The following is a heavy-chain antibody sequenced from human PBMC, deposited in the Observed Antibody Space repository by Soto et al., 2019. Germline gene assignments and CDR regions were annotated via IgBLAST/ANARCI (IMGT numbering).Heavy chain of an antibody. J-gene: IGHJ5*02. CDR3: GRVVEDLAGGVNWFDP. CDR1: GYTFSSYV. D-gene: IGHD2-8*02. CDR2: ITAYNDNT. Sequence: QVQLVQSGAEVKKPGASVKVSCKASGYTFSSYVFTWVRQAPGQGLECMGWITAYNDNTNYAQSFQRRVTMTSTAATSTAYRELRSLRADGTAVYYCGRVVEDLAGGVNWFDPWGQGTLVTVSS. V-gene: IGHV1-18*01.